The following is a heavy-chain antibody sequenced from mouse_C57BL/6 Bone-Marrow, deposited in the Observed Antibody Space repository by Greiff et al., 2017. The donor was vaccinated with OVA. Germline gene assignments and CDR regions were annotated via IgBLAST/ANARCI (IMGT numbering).Heavy chain of an antibody. CDR1: GYSITSGYY. CDR2: ISYDGSN. J-gene: IGHJ3*01. Sequence: VQLQQSGPGLVKPSQSLSLTCSVTGYSITSGYYWNWIRQFPGNKLEWMGYISYDGSNNYNPSLKNRISITRDTSKNQFFLKLNSVTTEDTATYYCARDKDYDEGFAYWGQGTLVTVSA. D-gene: IGHD2-4*01. CDR3: ARDKDYDEGFAY. V-gene: IGHV3-6*01.